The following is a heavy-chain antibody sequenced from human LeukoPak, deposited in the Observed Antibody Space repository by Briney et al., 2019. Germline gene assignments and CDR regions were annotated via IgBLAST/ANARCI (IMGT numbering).Heavy chain of an antibody. D-gene: IGHD3-3*01. CDR1: GDSINKDY. Sequence: PSETLSLTCNVSGDSINKDYWSWIRQPPGKGLEWIGYIYSGGNTNYNPSLKSRVTMSVDTAKNQLSLKLNSVTAADTAVYYCARDGVSALNLYSDIWGRGTLVTVPS. V-gene: IGHV4-59*01. J-gene: IGHJ2*01. CDR3: ARDGVSALNLYSDI. CDR2: IYSGGNT.